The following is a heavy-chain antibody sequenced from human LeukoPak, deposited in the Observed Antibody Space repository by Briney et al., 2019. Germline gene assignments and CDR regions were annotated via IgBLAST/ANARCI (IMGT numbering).Heavy chain of an antibody. Sequence: ASVKVSCKASGYTFTVYYMHWVRQAPGQGLEWMGWINPNSGGTNYAQKFQGMVTMTRDTSISTAYMELSRLRSDDTAVYYCARDFQRRITMVRASGYWGQGTLVTVSS. D-gene: IGHD3-10*01. CDR3: ARDFQRRITMVRASGY. J-gene: IGHJ4*02. CDR1: GYTFTVYY. CDR2: INPNSGGT. V-gene: IGHV1-2*02.